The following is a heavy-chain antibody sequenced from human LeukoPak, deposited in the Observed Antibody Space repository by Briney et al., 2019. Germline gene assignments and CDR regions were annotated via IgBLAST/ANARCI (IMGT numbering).Heavy chain of an antibody. Sequence: GRSPRLSSAVSRFALSRYVLNSGRQAPDKGLEWVADISYDGNNKYYADSVKGRFTISRGNSKNTLYLHKHNLRAEDTAVYYCAKYPRRLLRKGGYYYWGQGTLVTVSS. D-gene: IGHD3-10*01. CDR3: AKYPRRLLRKGGYYY. V-gene: IGHV3-30*18. J-gene: IGHJ4*02. CDR1: RFALSRYV. CDR2: ISYDGNNK.